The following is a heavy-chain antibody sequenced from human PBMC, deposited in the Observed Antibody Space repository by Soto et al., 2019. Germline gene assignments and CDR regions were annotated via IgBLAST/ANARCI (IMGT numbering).Heavy chain of an antibody. CDR2: IFHSGRT. CDR3: ARVPTQGWFDP. CDR1: GASIGSDY. Sequence: QVQLQESGPGLVRPSETLSLTCSVSGASIGSDYWSWVRQSPGKGLEWIGYIFHSGRTTYNPSLKSRVTISVDKSKNQFSLNLTSVTASDTAVYFCARVPTQGWFDPWGQGTMVTVSS. J-gene: IGHJ5*02. V-gene: IGHV4-59*01.